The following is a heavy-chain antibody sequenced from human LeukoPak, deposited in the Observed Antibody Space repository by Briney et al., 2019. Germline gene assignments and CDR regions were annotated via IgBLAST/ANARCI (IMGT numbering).Heavy chain of an antibody. D-gene: IGHD2-21*02. J-gene: IGHJ4*02. CDR2: ISAYNGNT. V-gene: IGHV1-18*04. CDR3: ARGPAPGPERLVTAFDY. Sequence: RASVKVSCKASGYTFTGYYMHWVRQAPGQGLEWMGWISAYNGNTNYAQKLQGRVTMTTDTSTSTAYMELRSLRSDDTAVYYCARGPAPGPERLVTAFDYWGQGTLVTVSS. CDR1: GYTFTGYY.